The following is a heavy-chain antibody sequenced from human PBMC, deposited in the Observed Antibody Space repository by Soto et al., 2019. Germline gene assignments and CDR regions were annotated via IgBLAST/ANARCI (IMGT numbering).Heavy chain of an antibody. V-gene: IGHV3-23*01. J-gene: IGHJ6*02. CDR3: ARVGGWDGNYYYYYGMDV. Sequence: EVLVLESGGGLVQPGGSLRLSCAASGFTFYIYAMSWVRQAPGKGLEWVSAIGGGDDDTFYADSVKGRFTISRDNSKNTVFLQMTSLRAEDTAIYYCARVGGWDGNYYYYYGMDVWGQGTTVTVSS. CDR1: GFTFYIYA. CDR2: IGGGDDDT. D-gene: IGHD1-26*01.